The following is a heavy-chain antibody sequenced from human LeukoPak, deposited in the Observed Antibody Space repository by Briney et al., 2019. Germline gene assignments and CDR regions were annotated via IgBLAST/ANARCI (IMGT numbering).Heavy chain of an antibody. CDR3: ASLAPGYSSAWNAY. CDR1: GYSISSGYY. D-gene: IGHD6-19*01. CDR2: IYHSGST. V-gene: IGHV4-38-2*02. Sequence: SETLSLTCTVSGYSISSGYYWGWIRQPPGKGLEWIATIYHSGSTYYNPSLKSRVTISVDTSKNQFSLILSSVTAADTAVYYCASLAPGYSSAWNAYWGQGTQVAVSS. J-gene: IGHJ4*02.